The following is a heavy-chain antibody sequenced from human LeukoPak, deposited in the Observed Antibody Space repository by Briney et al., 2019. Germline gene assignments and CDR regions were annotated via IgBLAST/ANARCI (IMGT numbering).Heavy chain of an antibody. CDR2: IGTAGDT. V-gene: IGHV3-13*01. CDR3: ARGGRKTTVTTGYYYYGMDV. D-gene: IGHD4-17*01. Sequence: GGSLRLSCAASGFTFSSYDMHWVRQAKGKGLEWFSAIGTAGDTYYPGSVKGQFTISRENAKNSLYLKMHSLRAGDTAVYYCARGGRKTTVTTGYYYYGMDVWGQGTTVTVSS. J-gene: IGHJ6*02. CDR1: GFTFSSYD.